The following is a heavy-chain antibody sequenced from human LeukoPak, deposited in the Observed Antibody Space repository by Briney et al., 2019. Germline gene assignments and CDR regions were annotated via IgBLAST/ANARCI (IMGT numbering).Heavy chain of an antibody. J-gene: IGHJ4*02. Sequence: ASVKVSCRASGYTFTSYGISWVRQAPGQGLEWMGWISAYNGDTHYAQKLQGRVSLTTDTSTSTAYMELRSLTSDDTAVYFCARDTKTTTIAGGNDYWGQGTLSPSPQ. V-gene: IGHV1-18*01. D-gene: IGHD3-16*01. CDR3: ARDTKTTTIAGGNDY. CDR1: GYTFTSYG. CDR2: ISAYNGDT.